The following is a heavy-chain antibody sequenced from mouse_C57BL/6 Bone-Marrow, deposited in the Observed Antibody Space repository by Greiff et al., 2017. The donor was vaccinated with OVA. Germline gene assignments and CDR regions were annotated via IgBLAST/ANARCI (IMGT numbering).Heavy chain of an antibody. Sequence: QVHVKQSGAELVKPGASVKLSCKASGYTFTEYTIHWVKQRSGQGLEWIGWFYPGSGSIKYNEKFKDKATLTADKSSSTVYMELSRLTSEDSAVYFCARHEEGRHYDWYFDVWGTGTTVTVSS. D-gene: IGHD1-1*02. CDR3: ARHEEGRHYDWYFDV. CDR2: FYPGSGSI. V-gene: IGHV1-62-2*01. J-gene: IGHJ1*03. CDR1: GYTFTEYT.